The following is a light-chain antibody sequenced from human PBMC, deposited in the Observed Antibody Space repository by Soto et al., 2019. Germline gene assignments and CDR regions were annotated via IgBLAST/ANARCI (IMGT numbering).Light chain of an antibody. J-gene: IGLJ1*01. V-gene: IGLV2-11*01. CDR2: DVS. CDR3: CSYAGSNTDV. CDR1: SSDVGGYNY. Sequence: QSVLAQPRSVSGSPGQSVTISCTGTSSDVGGYNYVSWYQQHPGKAPKLMIYDVSERPSGVPDRFSGSKSGNTASLTISGLQAEDEADYYCCSYAGSNTDVFGTGTKVTVL.